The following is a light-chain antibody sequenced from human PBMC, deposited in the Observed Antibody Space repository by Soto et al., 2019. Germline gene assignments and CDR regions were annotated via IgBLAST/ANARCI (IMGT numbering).Light chain of an antibody. J-gene: IGKJ2*01. CDR3: QQYNSYPST. V-gene: IGKV1-5*01. CDR2: DAS. CDR1: QSIRSW. Sequence: DIQMTQSPSTLSASVGDRVTITCRASQSIRSWLAWNQQKPGKAPKLLIYDASSLESGVPSRFSGSGSGTEFTLTISSLQPDDFATYYCQQYNSYPSTFGQGTKLEIK.